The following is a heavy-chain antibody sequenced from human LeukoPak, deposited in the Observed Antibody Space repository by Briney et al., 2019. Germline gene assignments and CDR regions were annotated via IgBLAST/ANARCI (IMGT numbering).Heavy chain of an antibody. J-gene: IGHJ4*02. CDR3: ARESSSWLHFDY. CDR2: INAGNGNT. CDR1: GYTFTSYA. Sequence: ASVKVSCKASGYTFTSYAMHWVRQAPGQRLEWMGWINAGNGNTKYSQKFQGRVTITRDTSASTAYMELSSLRFEDTAVYYCARESSSWLHFDYWGQGTLVTVSS. V-gene: IGHV1-3*01. D-gene: IGHD6-13*01.